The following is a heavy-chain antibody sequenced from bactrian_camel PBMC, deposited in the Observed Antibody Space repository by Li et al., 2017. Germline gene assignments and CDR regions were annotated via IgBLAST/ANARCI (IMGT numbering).Heavy chain of an antibody. D-gene: IGHD1*01. V-gene: IGHV3S31*01. CDR1: GFTFSSYA. J-gene: IGHJ4*01. CDR2: INRGSGGDSS. Sequence: VQLVESGGGSVQAGGSLRLSCAASGFTFSSYAMGWVRQAPGKGLEWVSGINRGSGGDSSYVADSVKGRFTVSRDNAKNTLYLQMNALKTEDTAVYYCATDVTLIDAGLRRYVDAWGQGTQVTVS. CDR3: ATDVTLIDAGLRRYVDA.